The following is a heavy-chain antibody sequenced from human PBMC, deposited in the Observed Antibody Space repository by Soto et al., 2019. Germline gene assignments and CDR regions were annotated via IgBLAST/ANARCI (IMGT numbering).Heavy chain of an antibody. CDR1: GFPFSSYG. Sequence: QVQLVESGGGVVQPGRSLRLSCAASGFPFSSYGMHWVRQAPGKGLEWVAHISYDGSNKHYTDSVKGRFTISRDNSRDMLYLQMSSLRAEDTAVYYCAGGQYYFDYCGQGTRGSVSS. CDR3: AGGQYYFDY. J-gene: IGHJ4*02. CDR2: ISYDGSNK. V-gene: IGHV3-30*03. D-gene: IGHD2-15*01.